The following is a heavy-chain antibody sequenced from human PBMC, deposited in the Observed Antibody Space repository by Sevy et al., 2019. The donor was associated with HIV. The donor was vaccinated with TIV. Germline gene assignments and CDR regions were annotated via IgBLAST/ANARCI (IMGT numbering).Heavy chain of an antibody. CDR2: VYSGGST. CDR3: ARDGSYGLDY. D-gene: IGHD3-10*01. V-gene: IGHV3-53*01. J-gene: IGHJ4*02. CDR1: GFTVSSNY. Sequence: GGSLRLSCAASGFTVSSNYMSWVRRAPGKGLEWVSVVYSGGSTYNADSVKGRFTISRDNSKNTLYLQMNSLRAEDTAVYYCARDGSYGLDYWGQGTLVTVSS.